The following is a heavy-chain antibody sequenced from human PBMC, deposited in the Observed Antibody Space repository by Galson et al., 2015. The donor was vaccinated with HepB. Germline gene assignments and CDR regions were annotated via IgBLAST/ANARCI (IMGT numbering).Heavy chain of an antibody. CDR2: ISYDGSNK. V-gene: IGHV3-30-3*01. D-gene: IGHD3-3*01. J-gene: IGHJ5*02. CDR1: GFTFSSYA. CDR3: ARDADPYDFWSGYQNWFDP. Sequence: SLRLSCAASGFTFSSYAMHWVRQAPGKGLEWVAVISYDGSNKYYADSVKGRFTISRDNSKNTLYLQMNSLRAEDTAVYYCARDADPYDFWSGYQNWFDPRGQGTLVTVSS.